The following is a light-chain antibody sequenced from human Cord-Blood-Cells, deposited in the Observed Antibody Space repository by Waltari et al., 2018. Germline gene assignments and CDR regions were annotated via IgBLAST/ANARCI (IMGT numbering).Light chain of an antibody. CDR1: QSLLHSDGNTY. CDR3: MQSIQLPYS. CDR2: EVS. J-gene: IGKJ2*03. V-gene: IGKV2D-29*01. Sequence: DLVMTQTPLSLSVTTGQPASISCKSCQSLLHSDGNTYLYWYLQKPGQPPQLLIYEVSNRFAGVPDRLSGSESGTDCTLKISRVEAEDVGGYFCMQSIQLPYSFVQATKLESK.